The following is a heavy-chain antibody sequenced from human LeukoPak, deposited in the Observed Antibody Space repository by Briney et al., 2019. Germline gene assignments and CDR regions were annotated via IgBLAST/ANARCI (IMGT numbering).Heavy chain of an antibody. CDR1: GGSINSYY. CDR3: ARGGPTVTAFASFDD. V-gene: IGHV4-59*01. CDR2: IYYSGST. J-gene: IGHJ4*02. Sequence: TSETLSLTCTVSGGSINSYYWSWVRQPPGKELEWIGYIYYSGSTNYNPSLKSRVTISVDTSKNQFSLNLSSMTAADTAVYYCARGGPTVTAFASFDDWGQGTLVTVSS. D-gene: IGHD4-11*01.